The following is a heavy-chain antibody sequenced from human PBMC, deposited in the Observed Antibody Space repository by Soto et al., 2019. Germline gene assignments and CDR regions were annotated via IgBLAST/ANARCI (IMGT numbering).Heavy chain of an antibody. CDR1: GYTFTGYY. CDR2: INPNSGGT. D-gene: IGHD3-10*01. CDR3: ATPTPLRGAMITNINFDF. J-gene: IGHJ4*02. V-gene: IGHV1-2*02. Sequence: GASVKVSCKASGYTFTGYYMHWVRQAPGQGLEWMGWINPNSGGTNYAQKFQGRVTMTGDTSISTAYMELSRLRSDDTAVYYCATPTPLRGAMITNINFDFWGQGTPVTVSS.